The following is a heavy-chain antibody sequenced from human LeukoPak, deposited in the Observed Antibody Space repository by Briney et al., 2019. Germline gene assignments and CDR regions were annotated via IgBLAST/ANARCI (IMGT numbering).Heavy chain of an antibody. J-gene: IGHJ6*02. D-gene: IGHD1-26*01. CDR2: IYYSGST. CDR3: ARDGIVGATKSDYYYGMDV. V-gene: IGHV4-59*01. Sequence: PSETLSLTCTVSGGSISSYYWSWIRQPPGKGLKWIGYIYYSGSTNYNPSLKSRVTISVDTSKNQFSLKLSSVTAADTAVYYCARDGIVGATKSDYYYGMDVWGQGTTVTVSS. CDR1: GGSISSYY.